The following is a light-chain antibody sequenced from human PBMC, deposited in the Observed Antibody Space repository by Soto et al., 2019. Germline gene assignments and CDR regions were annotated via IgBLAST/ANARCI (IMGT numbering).Light chain of an antibody. CDR1: SSDVADYNY. Sequence: QSALTQPASVSGAPGQSITISCTGTSSDVADYNYVSWYQQHPGKPPKLVIYEVSGRPSGISKRFSGSKSGNTASLTISGLQAEDEADYYCSSYTTSSTLVVFGGGTKVTVL. CDR3: SSYTTSSTLVV. CDR2: EVS. V-gene: IGLV2-14*01. J-gene: IGLJ2*01.